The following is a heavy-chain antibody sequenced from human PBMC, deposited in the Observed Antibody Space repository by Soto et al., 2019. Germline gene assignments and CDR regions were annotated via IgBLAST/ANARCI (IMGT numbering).Heavy chain of an antibody. J-gene: IGHJ6*02. CDR2: ILNDGSNR. CDR1: EFTFSNYG. V-gene: IGHV3-33*01. CDR3: XXXXXXXXNXXDV. Sequence: QVQLVESGGGVVQPGRSLRLSCAASEFTFSNYGMHWVRQAPGKGLEWVAVILNDGSNRYHADSVKDRFTISRDNSKNTLXXXXXXXXXXXXXXXXXXXXXXXXXNXXDVWGQGTTVTV.